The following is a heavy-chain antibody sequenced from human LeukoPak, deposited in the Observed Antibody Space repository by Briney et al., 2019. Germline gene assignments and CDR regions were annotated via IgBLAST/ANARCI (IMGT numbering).Heavy chain of an antibody. CDR1: GFTFSSYA. V-gene: IGHV3-64*01. Sequence: GSLRLSCAASGFTFSSYAMHWVRQAPGKGLEYVSAISSNGGSTYYANSVKGRFTISRDNSKNTLYLQMGSLRAEDMAVYYCARADYFDYWGQGTLVTVSS. CDR3: ARADYFDY. CDR2: ISSNGGST. J-gene: IGHJ4*02.